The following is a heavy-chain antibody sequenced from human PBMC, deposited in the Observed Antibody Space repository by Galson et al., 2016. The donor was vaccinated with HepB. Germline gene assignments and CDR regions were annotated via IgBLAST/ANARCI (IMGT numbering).Heavy chain of an antibody. CDR3: ARLREYGTNIYYSNYSGY. CDR1: GYSFTSYY. CDR2: IYRGDSDT. D-gene: IGHD3-22*01. Sequence: QSGAEVKKPGESLKISCKASGYSFTSYYIAWVRQMPGKGLEWMGIIYRGDSDTRYSPSFQGQVTISADKSISTAYLRWSSLKASDTATYYCARLREYGTNIYYSNYSGYWGQGTLVTVAS. V-gene: IGHV5-51*01. J-gene: IGHJ4*02.